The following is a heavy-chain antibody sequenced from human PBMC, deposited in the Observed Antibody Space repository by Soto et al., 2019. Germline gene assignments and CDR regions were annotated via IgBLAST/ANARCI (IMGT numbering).Heavy chain of an antibody. V-gene: IGHV1-46*03. Sequence: ASVKVSCKASGYTFTSYYMHWVRQAPGQGLEWMGIINPSGGSTSYAQKFQGRDTMTGDTSTSTIYMELSSFRSEDTAVYYCSIYCSGGSCQDRGYFDYWGQGTLVTVSS. CDR1: GYTFTSYY. CDR3: SIYCSGGSCQDRGYFDY. CDR2: INPSGGST. J-gene: IGHJ4*02. D-gene: IGHD2-15*01.